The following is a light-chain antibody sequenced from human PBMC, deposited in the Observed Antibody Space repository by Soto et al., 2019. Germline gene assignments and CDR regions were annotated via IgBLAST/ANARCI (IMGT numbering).Light chain of an antibody. V-gene: IGLV2-14*01. CDR2: EVS. J-gene: IGLJ1*01. CDR1: SNDVGGYNY. Sequence: QSVLTQPASVSGSPGQSITISCTGSSNDVGGYNYVSWYQQHPGQAPKLIIYEVSDRPSGVSPRFSGSKSGNTASLTISGLQVEDETDYFCTSYTSTIPYVFGSVTKLTVL. CDR3: TSYTSTIPYV.